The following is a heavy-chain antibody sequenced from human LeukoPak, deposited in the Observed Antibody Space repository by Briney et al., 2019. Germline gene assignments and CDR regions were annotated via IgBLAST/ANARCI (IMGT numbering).Heavy chain of an antibody. J-gene: IGHJ6*03. CDR1: GYTFTSYY. CDR3: ARGSRIWQAARRPRSYYYYMDV. CDR2: INPSGGST. V-gene: IGHV1-46*01. D-gene: IGHD6-6*01. Sequence: ASVKVSCKASGYTFTSYYMHWLRQAPGQGLEWMGIINPSGGSTSYAQKFQGRVTMTRNTSISTAYMELSSLRSEDTAVYYCARGSRIWQAARRPRSYYYYMDVWGKWTTVTVSS.